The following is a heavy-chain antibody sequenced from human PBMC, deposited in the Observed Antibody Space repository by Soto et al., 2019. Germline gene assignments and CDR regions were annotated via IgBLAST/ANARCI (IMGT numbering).Heavy chain of an antibody. Sequence: EVELVESGGKLVQPGTSLRLSCVASGFTFDDFVMHWVRQSPGKGLEWISGIGWDGGNIDYADSVRGRFTISRDNAKNSLFLQMTSLRPDDTAFYYCARQEPYSSSPWDSWGQGTLVTVSS. V-gene: IGHV3-9*01. CDR3: ARQEPYSSSPWDS. CDR2: IGWDGGNI. J-gene: IGHJ4*02. D-gene: IGHD4-4*01. CDR1: GFTFDDFV.